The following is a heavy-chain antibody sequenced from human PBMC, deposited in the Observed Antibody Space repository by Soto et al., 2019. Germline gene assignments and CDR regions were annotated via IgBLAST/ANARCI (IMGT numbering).Heavy chain of an antibody. Sequence: GKGLEWIGEINHSGSTNYNPSLKSRVTISVDTSKNQFSLKLSSVTAADTAVYYCAIGRRTDGWCPSKCKYFEYWRKGSLVTVS. CDR3: AIGRRTDGWCPSKCKYFEY. CDR2: INHSGST. J-gene: IGHJ4*02. D-gene: IGHD6-19*01. V-gene: IGHV4-34*01.